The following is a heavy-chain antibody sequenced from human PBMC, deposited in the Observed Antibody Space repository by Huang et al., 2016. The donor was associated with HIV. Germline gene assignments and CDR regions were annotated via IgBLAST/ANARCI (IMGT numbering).Heavy chain of an antibody. V-gene: IGHV4-39*01. D-gene: IGHD3-10*01. Sequence: QLQLQESGPGLVKPSETLSLTCTVSGGSISSSSYYWGWIRQPPGKGMEWIGTIYYSGSTYHNPSLKGRVTMSVDTSKNQFSLKVSSVNAADTAGYYCARHERWAMVRGVPQWGFDYWGQGTLVTVSS. J-gene: IGHJ4*02. CDR1: GGSISSSSYY. CDR3: ARHERWAMVRGVPQWGFDY. CDR2: IYYSGST.